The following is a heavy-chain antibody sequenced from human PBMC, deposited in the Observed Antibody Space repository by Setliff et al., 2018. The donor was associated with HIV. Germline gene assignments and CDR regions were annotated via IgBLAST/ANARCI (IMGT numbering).Heavy chain of an antibody. CDR3: ARDGTTFLAAMDV. CDR2: INYSGST. Sequence: SETLSLTCVVYGGSFSDYYWTWIRQPPEKGLEWIGKINYSGSTDYNSSLRSRVTISVDTSKNQISLKLTSVTAADTAVYYCARDGTTFLAAMDVWGKGTTVTVSS. J-gene: IGHJ6*03. CDR1: GGSFSDYY. D-gene: IGHD3-3*02. V-gene: IGHV4-34*01.